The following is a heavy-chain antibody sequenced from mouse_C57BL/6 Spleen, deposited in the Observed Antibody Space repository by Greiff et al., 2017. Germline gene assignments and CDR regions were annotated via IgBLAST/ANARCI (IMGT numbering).Heavy chain of an antibody. Sequence: QVQLQQPGAELVRPGSSVKLSCKASGYTFTSYWMHWVKQRPIQGLEWIGNIDPSDSETHYNQKFKDKATLTVDKSSSTAYMQLSSLTSEDSAVYYCATYDCDEAWFAYWGQGTLVTVSA. CDR2: IDPSDSET. J-gene: IGHJ3*01. V-gene: IGHV1-52*01. CDR1: GYTFTSYW. D-gene: IGHD2-4*01. CDR3: ATYDCDEAWFAY.